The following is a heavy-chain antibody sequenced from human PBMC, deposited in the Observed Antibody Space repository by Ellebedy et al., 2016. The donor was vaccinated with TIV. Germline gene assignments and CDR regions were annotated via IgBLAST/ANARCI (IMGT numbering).Heavy chain of an antibody. CDR2: ISTNGREK. CDR1: GFTLSTYG. J-gene: IGHJ6*02. D-gene: IGHD6-6*01. CDR3: AEEGGSSRGASGMDV. Sequence: PGGSLRLSCVASGFTLSTYGMHWVRQTPNKGLEWVAFISTNGREKYYIDSVKGRFTISRDISKNTLYLQMNSLRVDDPAVYYCAEEGGSSRGASGMDVWGQGTAVVVSS. V-gene: IGHV3-30*18.